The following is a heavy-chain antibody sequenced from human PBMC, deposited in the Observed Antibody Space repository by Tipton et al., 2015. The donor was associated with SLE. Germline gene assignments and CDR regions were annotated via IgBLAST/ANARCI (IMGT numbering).Heavy chain of an antibody. CDR2: IYTNENT. D-gene: IGHD3-16*01. V-gene: IGHV4-4*07. J-gene: IGHJ3*02. Sequence: TLSLTCTVSGDSISSYYWSWIRQPAGGGLEWIGRIYTNENTNYNPSPQSRVTMSVDTSKNHFSLKLISVTAADTAVYYCARDLNWMLQFEEAFDIWGQGTLVTVSS. CDR1: GDSISSYY. CDR3: ARDLNWMLQFEEAFDI.